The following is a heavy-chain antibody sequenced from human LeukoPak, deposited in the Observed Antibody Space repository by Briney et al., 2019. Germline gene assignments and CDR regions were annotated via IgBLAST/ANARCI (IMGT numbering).Heavy chain of an antibody. CDR2: ISSSSTI. D-gene: IGHD3/OR15-3a*01. Sequence: GGSLRLSCAASGFTFSSYSMNWVRQAPGKGLEWVSYISSSSTIYYADSVKGRFTISRDNAKNSLYLQMNSLRDEDTAVYYCARDWTEEFDYWGQGTLVTVSS. CDR3: ARDWTEEFDY. CDR1: GFTFSSYS. V-gene: IGHV3-48*02. J-gene: IGHJ4*02.